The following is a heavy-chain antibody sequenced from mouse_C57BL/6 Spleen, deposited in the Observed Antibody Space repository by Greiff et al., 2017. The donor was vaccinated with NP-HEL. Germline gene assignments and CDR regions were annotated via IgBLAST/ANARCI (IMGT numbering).Heavy chain of an antibody. CDR2: IYPRSGNT. D-gene: IGHD2-3*01. V-gene: IGHV1-81*01. J-gene: IGHJ4*01. CDR3: ARLDGYYDYYAMDY. Sequence: QVQLKQSGAELARPGASVKLSCKASGYTFTSYGISWVKQRTGQGLEWIGEIYPRSGNTYYNEKFKGKATLTADKSSSTAYMELRSLTSEDSAVYFCARLDGYYDYYAMDYWGQGTSVTVSS. CDR1: GYTFTSYG.